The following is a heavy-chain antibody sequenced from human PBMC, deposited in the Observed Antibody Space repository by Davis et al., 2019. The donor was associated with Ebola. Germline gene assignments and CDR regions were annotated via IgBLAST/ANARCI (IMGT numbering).Heavy chain of an antibody. CDR3: AKGRGPYYYYGMDV. CDR1: GFTFSGSA. V-gene: IGHV3-30*04. J-gene: IGHJ6*02. Sequence: GGSLRLSCAASGFTFSGSAMHWVRQAPGKGLEWVAVISYDGSNKYYADSVKGRFTISRDNSKNTLYLQMNSLRAEDTAVYYCAKGRGPYYYYGMDVWGQGTTVTVSS. CDR2: ISYDGSNK. D-gene: IGHD3/OR15-3a*01.